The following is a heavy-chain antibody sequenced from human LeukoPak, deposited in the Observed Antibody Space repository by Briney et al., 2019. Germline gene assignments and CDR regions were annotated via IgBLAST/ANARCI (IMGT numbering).Heavy chain of an antibody. CDR1: GFTFSSYA. J-gene: IGHJ4*02. Sequence: GGSLRLSCAASGFTFSSYAMHWVRQAPGKGLEWVAVISYDGSNKYYADSVKGRFTISRDNSKDTLYLQMNSLRAEDTAVYYCAKVGTEEWIQLWSAFDYWGQGTLVTVSS. V-gene: IGHV3-30-3*01. D-gene: IGHD5-18*01. CDR2: ISYDGSNK. CDR3: AKVGTEEWIQLWSAFDY.